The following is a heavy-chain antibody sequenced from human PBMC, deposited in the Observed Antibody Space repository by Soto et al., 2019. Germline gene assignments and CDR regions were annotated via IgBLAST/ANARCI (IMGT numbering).Heavy chain of an antibody. CDR2: IWFDGSKE. D-gene: IGHD2-2*01. Sequence: QVELVESGGGVVQPGGSLRLACAASGFTFSSYGMHWVRQAPGKGLEWVAVIWFDGSKEFYAASVEGRFTISRDNSKNMVYLERNSPTDVDTAVYSCARAVPTDKGWFDSWGQGTLVTVSS. CDR3: ARAVPTDKGWFDS. CDR1: GFTFSSYG. V-gene: IGHV3-33*01. J-gene: IGHJ5*01.